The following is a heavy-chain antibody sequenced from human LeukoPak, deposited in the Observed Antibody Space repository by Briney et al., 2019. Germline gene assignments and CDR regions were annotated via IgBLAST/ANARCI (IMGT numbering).Heavy chain of an antibody. CDR3: ARGGDSGSYLAWFDP. CDR2: ISYSGIT. Sequence: SETPSLTCTVSGGSISGYYWSWIRQPPGERQEWIGYISYSGITNYNPSLKSRLTISVDTSKNQLSLKLNSVTAADTAVYYCARGGDSGSYLAWFDPWGQGTLVTVSS. D-gene: IGHD1-26*01. V-gene: IGHV4-59*12. CDR1: GGSISGYY. J-gene: IGHJ5*02.